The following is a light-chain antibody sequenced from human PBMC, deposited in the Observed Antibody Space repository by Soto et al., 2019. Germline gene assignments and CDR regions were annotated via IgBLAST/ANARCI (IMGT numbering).Light chain of an antibody. CDR3: AAWDDTPNRAV. Sequence: VLTQPPSASQTPGQTVSISCSASNSNIARNTVNWYQHLPGPVPTHLIYYTDQRPSGVPHRFSGTKSGTSSSLAISGLQSEDDSDYYGAAWDDTPNRAVVGTWTNVTVL. CDR2: YTD. CDR1: NSNIARNT. J-gene: IGLJ1*01. V-gene: IGLV1-44*01.